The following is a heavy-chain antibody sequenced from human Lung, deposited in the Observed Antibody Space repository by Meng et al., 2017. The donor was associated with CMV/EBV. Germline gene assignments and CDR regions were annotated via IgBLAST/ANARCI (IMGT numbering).Heavy chain of an antibody. Sequence: QRQLQESGPGLVKPSDTLSLIRTCSGAVTRCSSHYWGWIRQPPGKGLEWIGIIYYSGLNYYNPSLKSRGTISVATSKNQFSLKLSSVTAADTAVFYCARVWANGEGWFDPWGQGTLVTVSS. V-gene: IGHV4-39*07. CDR1: GAVTRCSSHY. J-gene: IGHJ5*02. CDR2: IYYSGLN. CDR3: ARVWANGEGWFDP. D-gene: IGHD2-8*01.